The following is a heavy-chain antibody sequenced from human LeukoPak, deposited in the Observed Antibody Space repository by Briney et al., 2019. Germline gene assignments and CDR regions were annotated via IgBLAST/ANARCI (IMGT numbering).Heavy chain of an antibody. J-gene: IGHJ3*02. Sequence: SETLSLTCTVSGGSISSYYWSWIRQPPGKGLEWIGYIYNSGSTNYNPSLKSRVTMSVDTSKNQFSLKLTSMTAADTAVYYCARPNQHDDFGGRDAFDIWGHGTMVSVSS. CDR1: GGSISSYY. CDR3: ARPNQHDDFGGRDAFDI. D-gene: IGHD4-23*01. V-gene: IGHV4-59*08. CDR2: IYNSGST.